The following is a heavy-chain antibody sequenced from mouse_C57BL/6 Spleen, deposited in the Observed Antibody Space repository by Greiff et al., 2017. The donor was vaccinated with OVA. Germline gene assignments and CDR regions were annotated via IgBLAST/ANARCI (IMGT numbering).Heavy chain of an antibody. D-gene: IGHD2-2*01. CDR2: IYPGDGDT. J-gene: IGHJ2*01. Sequence: QVQLQQSGPELVKPGASVKISCKASGYAFSSSWMNWVKQRPGKGLEWIGRIYPGDGDTNYNGKLKGKATLTADKSSSTAYMQLSSLTSEDSAVYFCARQSMVTTRGYFDYWGQGTTLTVSS. CDR1: GYAFSSSW. CDR3: ARQSMVTTRGYFDY. V-gene: IGHV1-82*01.